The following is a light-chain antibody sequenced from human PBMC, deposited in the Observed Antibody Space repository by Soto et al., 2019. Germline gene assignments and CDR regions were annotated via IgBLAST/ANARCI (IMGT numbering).Light chain of an antibody. CDR1: QSVSSSY. Sequence: EIVLTQSPGTLSLSPGERATLSCRASQSVSSSYLAWYQQKPGQAPRLLIYGASSRATGIPDRFSGSGSGTDVTLTISRREPEDFAVYYCQHYGSSPATFGQGTKVEI. V-gene: IGKV3-20*01. CDR2: GAS. CDR3: QHYGSSPAT. J-gene: IGKJ1*01.